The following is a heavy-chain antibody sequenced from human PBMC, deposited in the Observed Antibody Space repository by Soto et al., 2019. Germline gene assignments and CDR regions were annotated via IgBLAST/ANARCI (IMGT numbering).Heavy chain of an antibody. CDR3: AKGSIQYSASIDY. CDR2: MSASGGTS. J-gene: IGHJ4*02. D-gene: IGHD5-12*01. CDR1: GFSFSSYA. V-gene: IGHV3-23*01. Sequence: EVELLESGRGLIHPGASLRLSCAASGFSFSSYAMIWVRQAPGKGLEWVSVMSASGGTSYFADSVKGRFSMSRDNSKNMFYLEMNSLRAEDTAIYFCAKGSIQYSASIDYWGQGTLVSVSS.